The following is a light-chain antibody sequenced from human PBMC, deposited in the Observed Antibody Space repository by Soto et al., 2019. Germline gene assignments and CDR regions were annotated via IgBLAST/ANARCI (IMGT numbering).Light chain of an antibody. CDR3: QHYNSYSEA. J-gene: IGKJ1*01. CDR2: KAS. V-gene: IGKV1-5*03. Sequence: IQMTQSHSTLSGSVGDRVTITCRASQTMSSCVAWYQQKPGKAPKLLIYKASTLKSGVPSRFSGSGSGTEFTLTISSLQPDDFAAYYCQHYNSYSEAFGQGTKVDIK. CDR1: QTMSSC.